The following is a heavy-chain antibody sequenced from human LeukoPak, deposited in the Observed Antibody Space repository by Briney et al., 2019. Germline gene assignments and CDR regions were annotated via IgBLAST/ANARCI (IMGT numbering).Heavy chain of an antibody. CDR2: IWYDGSNK. CDR1: GFTFSNFG. CDR3: ARARSVLWFDP. V-gene: IGHV3-33*01. D-gene: IGHD3-10*02. Sequence: PGGSLRLSCVASGFTFSNFGMHWVRQAPGKGLEWVAVIWYDGSNKYYADSVKGRFAISRDDSKNTLYLQMNSLRVEDTAVYYCARARSVLWFDPWGQGTLVTVSS. J-gene: IGHJ5*02.